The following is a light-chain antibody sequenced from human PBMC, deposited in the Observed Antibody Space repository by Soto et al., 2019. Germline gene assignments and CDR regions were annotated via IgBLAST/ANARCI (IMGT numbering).Light chain of an antibody. Sequence: QTVVTQEPSFSVSPGRTVTVTCALSSGSVSTSYYPSWYQQTPGQAPRTLIYNTNTRSSGVPDRFSGSILGNKAALTITGAQADDESDYYCVLYMGSGIWVFGGGTKVTVL. CDR3: VLYMGSGIWV. CDR2: NTN. V-gene: IGLV8-61*01. CDR1: SGSVSTSYY. J-gene: IGLJ3*02.